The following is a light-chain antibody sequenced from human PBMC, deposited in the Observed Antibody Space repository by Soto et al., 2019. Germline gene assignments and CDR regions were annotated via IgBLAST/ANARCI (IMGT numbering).Light chain of an antibody. Sequence: EVVLTQSPATLSVSPGERATLSCRASQSVGSGFLAWYQQTRGQAPRLLIYGASTRGTGIPDRFSGSGSGTAFTLSISRLEPEDFAVYYCQQYGSSPLTFGGGTKVDIK. CDR1: QSVGSGF. CDR3: QQYGSSPLT. V-gene: IGKV3-20*01. CDR2: GAS. J-gene: IGKJ4*01.